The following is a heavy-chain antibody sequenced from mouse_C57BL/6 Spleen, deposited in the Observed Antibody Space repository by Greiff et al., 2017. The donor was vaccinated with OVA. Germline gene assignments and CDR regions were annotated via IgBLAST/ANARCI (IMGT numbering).Heavy chain of an antibody. CDR1: GYTFTSYW. V-gene: IGHV1-50*01. Sequence: QQSCKASGYTFTSYWMQWVKQRPGQGLEWIGEIDPSDSYTNYNQKFKGKATLTVDTSSSTAYMQLSSLTSEDSAVYYCARRGYYYGSRGAMDYWGQGTSVTVSS. J-gene: IGHJ4*01. D-gene: IGHD1-1*01. CDR3: ARRGYYYGSRGAMDY. CDR2: IDPSDSYT.